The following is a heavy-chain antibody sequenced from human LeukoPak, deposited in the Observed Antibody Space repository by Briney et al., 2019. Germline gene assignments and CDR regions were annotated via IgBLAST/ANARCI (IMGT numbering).Heavy chain of an antibody. CDR1: GFTFSTYA. Sequence: PGRSLRLSCAASGFTFSTYAMHWVPQAPGKGLEWVAMFWYNRKNKHYADYVKGRFTISRDNSKNTLDLQMNSLRADDTAVYYCVRDPSNSGWAFDYWGQGTLVTVSS. D-gene: IGHD6-19*01. CDR2: FWYNRKNK. CDR3: VRDPSNSGWAFDY. J-gene: IGHJ4*02. V-gene: IGHV3-33*01.